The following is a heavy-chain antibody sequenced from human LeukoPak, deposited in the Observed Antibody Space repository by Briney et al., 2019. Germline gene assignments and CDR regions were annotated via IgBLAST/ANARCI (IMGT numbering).Heavy chain of an antibody. J-gene: IGHJ4*02. CDR2: VKHDGSEK. Sequence: GGSLRLSCAVSGLTFSTYWMSWVRQAPGQGLEWVANVKHDGSEKYYVDSVKGRFTISRDNAKNSLYLQMNSLRAEDTAVYYCARDRFIDYPFDYWGQGTLVTVSS. CDR3: ARDRFIDYPFDY. CDR1: GLTFSTYW. V-gene: IGHV3-7*03. D-gene: IGHD4-11*01.